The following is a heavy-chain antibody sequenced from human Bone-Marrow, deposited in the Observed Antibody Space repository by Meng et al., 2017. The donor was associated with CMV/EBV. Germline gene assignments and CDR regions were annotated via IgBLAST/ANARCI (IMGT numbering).Heavy chain of an antibody. CDR2: IYYSGST. Sequence: GSLRLSCTVSGGPVSSGSYYWSWIRQPPGKGLEWIGYIYYSGSTNYNPTLKSRVTISVDTSKIPFSLKLSSVTAAETAVYYCARAGYYDFWSGYYTVFDYWGQGNLVPVSS. CDR3: ARAGYYDFWSGYYTVFDY. CDR1: GGPVSSGSYY. V-gene: IGHV4-61*01. D-gene: IGHD3-3*01. J-gene: IGHJ4*02.